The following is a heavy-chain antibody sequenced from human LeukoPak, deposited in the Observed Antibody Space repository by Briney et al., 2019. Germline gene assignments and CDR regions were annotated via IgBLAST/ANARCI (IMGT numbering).Heavy chain of an antibody. CDR1: GFTVSSNY. D-gene: IGHD6-19*01. Sequence: GGSLRLSCAASGFTVSSNYMSWVRQAPGKGLEWVSVIYSGGSTYYADSVKGRFTISRDNSKNTLYLQMNSLRAEDTAVYYCARVRAVASHFDYWGQGTLVTVFS. CDR2: IYSGGST. J-gene: IGHJ4*02. CDR3: ARVRAVASHFDY. V-gene: IGHV3-66*01.